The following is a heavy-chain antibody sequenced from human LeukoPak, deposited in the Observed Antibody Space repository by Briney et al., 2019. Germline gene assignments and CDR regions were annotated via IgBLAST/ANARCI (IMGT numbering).Heavy chain of an antibody. CDR1: GFTFSSYG. Sequence: GGSLRLSCAASGFTFSSYGMHWVRQAPGKGLEWVVFIRYDGSNKYYADSVKGRFTISRDNSKNTLYLQMNSLRAEDTAVYYCATSSSSSSWGPTDYWGQGTLVTVSS. V-gene: IGHV3-30*02. CDR2: IRYDGSNK. CDR3: ATSSSSSSWGPTDY. D-gene: IGHD6-6*01. J-gene: IGHJ4*02.